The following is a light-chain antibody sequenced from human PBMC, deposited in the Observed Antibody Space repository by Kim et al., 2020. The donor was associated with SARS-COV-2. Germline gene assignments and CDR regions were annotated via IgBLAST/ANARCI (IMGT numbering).Light chain of an antibody. J-gene: IGKJ4*01. CDR2: DAS. V-gene: IGKV3-11*01. CDR1: RNVISY. CDR3: QQGRNWPLT. Sequence: LSAWVRATPCCTASRNVISYLAWYQQKPGQAPRLLRYDASNRATGIPARFSGSGSGTDFTLTISSLEPEDFAIYYCQQGRNWPLTFGGGTKVDIK.